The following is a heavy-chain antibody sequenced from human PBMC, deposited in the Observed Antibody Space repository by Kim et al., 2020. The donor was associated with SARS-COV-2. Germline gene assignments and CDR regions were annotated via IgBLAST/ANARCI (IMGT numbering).Heavy chain of an antibody. V-gene: IGHV4-59*01. CDR1: GGSISSYY. D-gene: IGHD2-2*02. CDR2: IYYSGST. J-gene: IGHJ6*02. CDR3: ARDIGTGGVYCSSTSCYSYYYYGMDV. Sequence: SETLSLTCTVSGGSISSYYWSWIRQPPGKGLEWIGYIYYSGSTNYNPSLKSRVTISVDTSKNQFSLKLSSVTAADTAVYYCARDIGTGGVYCSSTSCYSYYYYGMDVWGQGTTVTVSS.